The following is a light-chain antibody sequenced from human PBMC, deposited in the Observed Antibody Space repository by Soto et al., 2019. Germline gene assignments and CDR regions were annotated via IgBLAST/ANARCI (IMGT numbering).Light chain of an antibody. J-gene: IGKJ2*01. V-gene: IGKV3-20*01. CDR2: GAS. Sequence: EIVLTQSPGTLSLSPGERATLSCRASQSVRSNYLAWYQQKPGQAPRLLIYGASSRATAIPDRFSGTGSGTDFTLTISRLEPEDFAVYYCQQSGGSPYTFVQGTKLEIK. CDR1: QSVRSNY. CDR3: QQSGGSPYT.